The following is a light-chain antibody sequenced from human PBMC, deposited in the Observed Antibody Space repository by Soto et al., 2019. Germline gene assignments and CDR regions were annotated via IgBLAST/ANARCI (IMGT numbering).Light chain of an antibody. V-gene: IGKV2D-29*01. CDR2: EVY. J-gene: IGKJ4*01. Sequence: DVVMTQTPLSLSVTHGQSASISCKSSQSLVKSGGKTYLYWYLQKPGQPPQLLIYEVYHLFSGVPHRFTGRPSRTHFTLKICRVDAEYLLLYYFFHTAPLPLSFGGPTNVEFK. CDR1: QSLVKSGGKTY. CDR3: FHTAPLPLS.